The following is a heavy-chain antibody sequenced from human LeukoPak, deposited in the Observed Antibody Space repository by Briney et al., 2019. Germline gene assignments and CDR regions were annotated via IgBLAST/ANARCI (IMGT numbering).Heavy chain of an antibody. Sequence: GSLRLSCTASGFTFSDHYMDWVRQPPGKGLEWIGEINHSGSTNYNPSLKSRVTISVDTSKNQFSLKLSSVTAADTAVYYCARVWGYCFPWGQGTLVTVSS. D-gene: IGHD2-15*01. CDR3: ARVWGYCFP. CDR1: GFTFSDHY. J-gene: IGHJ5*02. V-gene: IGHV4-34*01. CDR2: INHSGST.